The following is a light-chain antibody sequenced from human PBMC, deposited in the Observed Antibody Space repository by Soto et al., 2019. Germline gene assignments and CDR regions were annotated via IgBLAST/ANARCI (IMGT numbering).Light chain of an antibody. Sequence: QSVLTQPPSVSGAPGQRVTISCTGRSSNIGAGYHVHWYQQLPGTAPKLLIYGNSNRPSGVPDRFSGSKSGTSASLAITGLQAEDEAEYYCQSYDSSLSGSMFGGGTKVTVL. CDR1: SSNIGAGYH. J-gene: IGLJ3*02. CDR3: QSYDSSLSGSM. CDR2: GNS. V-gene: IGLV1-40*01.